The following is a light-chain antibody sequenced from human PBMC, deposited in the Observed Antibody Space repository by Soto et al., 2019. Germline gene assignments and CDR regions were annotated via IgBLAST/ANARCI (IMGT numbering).Light chain of an antibody. Sequence: DIQMTQSPCAMSASVGDRVTITCRASQGIDNYLAWFQQKPGKVPQRLIYAASTLQSGVPSRFSGSGSGTEFTLTISSLQHEDFATYYCLQHRSYPLTFGGGTKVEIK. V-gene: IGKV1-17*03. CDR2: AAS. J-gene: IGKJ4*01. CDR3: LQHRSYPLT. CDR1: QGIDNY.